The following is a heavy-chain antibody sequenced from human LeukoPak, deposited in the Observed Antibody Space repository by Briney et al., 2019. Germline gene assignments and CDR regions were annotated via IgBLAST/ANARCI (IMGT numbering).Heavy chain of an antibody. CDR1: GGTFTSYA. CDR3: ARDAYGSGSY. D-gene: IGHD3-10*01. J-gene: IGHJ4*02. Sequence: ASVKVSCKASGGTFTSYAISWVRQAPGQGLEWMGGIIPIFGTANYAQKFQGRVTITADESTSTAYVELSSLRSEDTAVYYCARDAYGSGSYWGQGTLVTVSS. V-gene: IGHV1-69*13. CDR2: IIPIFGTA.